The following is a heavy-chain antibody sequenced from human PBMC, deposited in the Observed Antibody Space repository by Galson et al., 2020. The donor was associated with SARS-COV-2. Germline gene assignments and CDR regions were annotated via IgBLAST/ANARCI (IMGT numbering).Heavy chain of an antibody. CDR3: AKAQWSSSLYYFDY. Sequence: SETLSLTCTVSGGSISTIDYYWGWIRQPPGKGLEWIGSIYYSGTTYYNPSLKSRVTISLDMPKNQFSLKLSSMTAADTAVYYCAKAQWSSSLYYFDYWGQGTVVTVSS. D-gene: IGHD6-13*01. V-gene: IGHV4-39*07. CDR2: IYYSGTT. CDR1: GGSISTIDYY. J-gene: IGHJ4*02.